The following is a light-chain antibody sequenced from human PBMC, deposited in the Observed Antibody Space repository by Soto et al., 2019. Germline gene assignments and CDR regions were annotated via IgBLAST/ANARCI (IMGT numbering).Light chain of an antibody. V-gene: IGLV1-40*01. CDR2: GNS. J-gene: IGLJ2*01. CDR3: GTWDSSLSAGV. CDR1: SSNIGAGYD. Sequence: QSALTQPPSVSGAPGQRITISCTGSSSNIGAGYDVQWYQQLPGTAPKLLIYGNSHRPSGVPDRFSGSKSGTSASLAITGLQTEDEADYYCGTWDSSLSAGVFGGGTQLTVL.